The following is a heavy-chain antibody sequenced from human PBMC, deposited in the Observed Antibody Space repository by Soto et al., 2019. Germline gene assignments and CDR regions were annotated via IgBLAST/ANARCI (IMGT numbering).Heavy chain of an antibody. CDR1: GFTFSSYG. J-gene: IGHJ4*02. V-gene: IGHV3-30*18. D-gene: IGHD3-22*01. CDR3: AKDTYYYDRSGYYTYDY. Sequence: LRLSCAASGFTFSSYGVHWVRQAPGKGLEWVAVISYDGSNKHYADSVKGRFTISRDNSKNTLDLQMNSLRAEDTAVYYYAKDTYYYDRSGYYTYDYWGQGTQVTVSS. CDR2: ISYDGSNK.